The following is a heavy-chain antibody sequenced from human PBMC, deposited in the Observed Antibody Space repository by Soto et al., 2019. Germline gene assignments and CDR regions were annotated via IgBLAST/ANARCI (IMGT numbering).Heavy chain of an antibody. CDR2: ISSSSSTI. D-gene: IGHD3-22*01. J-gene: IGHJ4*02. CDR3: ARVQIHYYDSSGYYFDY. Sequence: GGSLRLSCAASGFTFSSYSMNRVRQAPGKGLEWVSYISSSSSTIYYADSVKGRFTISRDNAKNSLYLQMNSLRDEDTAVYYCARVQIHYYDSSGYYFDYWGQGTLVTVSS. CDR1: GFTFSSYS. V-gene: IGHV3-48*02.